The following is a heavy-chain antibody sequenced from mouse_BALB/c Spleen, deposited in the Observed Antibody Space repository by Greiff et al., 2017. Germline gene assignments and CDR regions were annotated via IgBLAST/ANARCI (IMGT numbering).Heavy chain of an antibody. CDR2: ISYSGST. J-gene: IGHJ3*01. Sequence: EVQRVESGPGLVKPSQSLSLTCTVTDYSITSDYAWNWIRQYPGNKLEWMCYISYSGSTSYNPSLKSRISITRDTSKNQFFLQLNSVTTEDTATCYCAREDGNPFADWGEGTLVTVSA. CDR3: AREDGNPFAD. D-gene: IGHD2-1*01. V-gene: IGHV3-2*02. CDR1: DYSITSDYA.